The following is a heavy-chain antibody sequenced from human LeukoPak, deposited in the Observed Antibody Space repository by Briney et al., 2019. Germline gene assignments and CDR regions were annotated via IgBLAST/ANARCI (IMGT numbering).Heavy chain of an antibody. J-gene: IGHJ4*02. D-gene: IGHD6-19*01. Sequence: ASVKVSCKASGYTFTSYYMHWVQQAPGQGLEWMGIINPSGGSTSYAQKFQGRVTMTRDMSTSTVYMELCSLRSEDTAVYYCARAQGIAVAGTSGGADYWGQGTLVTVSS. CDR2: INPSGGST. V-gene: IGHV1-46*01. CDR1: GYTFTSYY. CDR3: ARAQGIAVAGTSGGADY.